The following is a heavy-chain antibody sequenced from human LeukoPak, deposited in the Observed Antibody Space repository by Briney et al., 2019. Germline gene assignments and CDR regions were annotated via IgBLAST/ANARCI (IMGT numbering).Heavy chain of an antibody. CDR2: VYYGGST. V-gene: IGHV4-59*01. CDR1: GGSISSYY. J-gene: IGHJ4*02. Sequence: SETLSLTCTVSGGSISSYYRNWIRQTPGKGLEWIGSVYYGGSTNYHPSLKSRVTMSLDTSKNQFSLKMTSVTAADTAVYYCARELRGIDNWGQGTLVTVSS. CDR3: ARELRGIDN.